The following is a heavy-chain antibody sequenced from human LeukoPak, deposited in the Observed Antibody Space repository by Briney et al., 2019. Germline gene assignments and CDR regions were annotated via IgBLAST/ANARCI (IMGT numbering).Heavy chain of an antibody. J-gene: IGHJ4*02. V-gene: IGHV4-38-2*02. D-gene: IGHD1-26*01. CDR1: GYSISSPYY. Sequence: SETLSLTCTVSGYSISSPYYWGWIRQPPGKGLEWIGSIYHSGSTDYNPSLKSRVTISVDTSKNQFSLKLSSVTAADTAVYYCARLYSGSYFGPIDYWGQGTLVTVSS. CDR2: IYHSGST. CDR3: ARLYSGSYFGPIDY.